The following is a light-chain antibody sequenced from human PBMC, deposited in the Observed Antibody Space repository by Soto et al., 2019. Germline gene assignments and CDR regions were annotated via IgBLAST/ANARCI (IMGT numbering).Light chain of an antibody. CDR3: QQYNNWPS. V-gene: IGKV1-39*01. J-gene: IGKJ3*01. Sequence: IQMTQSPSSLSASVGDRVTITFRASQSISSYLNWYQQKPGKAPKLLIYAASSLQSGVPSRFSGSGSGTDFTLTISSLQSEDFAVYYCQQYNNWPSFGPGTKVDIK. CDR1: QSISSY. CDR2: AAS.